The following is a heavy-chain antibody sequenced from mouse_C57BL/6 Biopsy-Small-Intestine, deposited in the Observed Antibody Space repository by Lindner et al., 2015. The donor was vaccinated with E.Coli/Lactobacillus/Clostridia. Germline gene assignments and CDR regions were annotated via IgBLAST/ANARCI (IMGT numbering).Heavy chain of an antibody. CDR3: ARYTPSYYGSLAY. J-gene: IGHJ3*01. V-gene: IGHV7-3*01. CDR1: GFTFTDYY. D-gene: IGHD1-1*01. CDR2: IRNKANGYTT. Sequence: VQLQESGGGLVQPGGSLSLSCAASGFTFTDYYMSWVRQPPGKALEWLGFIRNKANGYTTEYSASVKGRFTISRDNSQSILYLQMNALRAEDSATYYCARYTPSYYGSLAYWGQGTRVTVSA.